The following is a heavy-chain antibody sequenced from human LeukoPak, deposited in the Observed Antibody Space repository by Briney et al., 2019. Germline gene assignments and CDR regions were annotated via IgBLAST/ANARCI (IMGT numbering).Heavy chain of an antibody. CDR3: ARAVGYCSSTSCPRDAFDI. V-gene: IGHV3-20*04. CDR1: GFIFSSYA. CDR2: INWNGGST. Sequence: GGSLRLSCAASGFIFSSYAMSWVRQAPGKGLEWVSGINWNGGSTGYADSVKGRFTISRDNAKNSLYLQMNSLRAEDTALYYCARAVGYCSSTSCPRDAFDIWGQGTMVTVSS. J-gene: IGHJ3*02. D-gene: IGHD2-2*01.